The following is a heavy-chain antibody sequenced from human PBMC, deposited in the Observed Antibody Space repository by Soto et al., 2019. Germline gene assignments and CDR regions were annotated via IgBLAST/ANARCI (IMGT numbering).Heavy chain of an antibody. D-gene: IGHD3-10*01. CDR2: IYYSGST. CDR3: ARVGGFGATTIDY. J-gene: IGHJ4*02. V-gene: IGHV4-30-4*01. CDR1: GGSISSGDYY. Sequence: SETLSLTCTVSGGSISSGDYYWSWIRQPPGKGLEWIGYIYYSGSTYYNPSLKSRVTISVDTSKNQFSLKLGSVTAADTAVYYCARVGGFGATTIDYWGQGTQVTVSS.